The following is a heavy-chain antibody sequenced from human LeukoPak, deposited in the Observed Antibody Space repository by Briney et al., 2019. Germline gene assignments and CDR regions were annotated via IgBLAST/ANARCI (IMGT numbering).Heavy chain of an antibody. CDR1: GFTFSSYA. V-gene: IGHV3-23*01. CDR3: ATLPTTMTKG. Sequence: GGSLRLSRAASGFTFSSYAMSWVRQAPGKGLEGVSGISGSGDRAYHADSVKGRFTISRDNAKNTLYLQMHSLRAEDTAVYYCATLPTTMTKGWGQGTLVTVSS. J-gene: IGHJ4*02. CDR2: ISGSGDRA. D-gene: IGHD4-17*01.